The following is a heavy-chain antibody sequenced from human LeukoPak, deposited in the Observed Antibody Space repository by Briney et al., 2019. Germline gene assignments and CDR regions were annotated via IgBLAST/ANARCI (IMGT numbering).Heavy chain of an antibody. D-gene: IGHD3-9*01. J-gene: IGHJ3*02. CDR3: ARPILTHTDGAFDI. CDR2: IYYSGST. V-gene: IGHV4-59*08. Sequence: SETLSLTCTVSGGSISSYYWSWIRQPPGKGLEWIGYIYYSGSTNYNPSLKSRVTISVDTSKNQFSLKLSSVTAADTAVYYCARPILTHTDGAFDIWGQGTMVTVSS. CDR1: GGSISSYY.